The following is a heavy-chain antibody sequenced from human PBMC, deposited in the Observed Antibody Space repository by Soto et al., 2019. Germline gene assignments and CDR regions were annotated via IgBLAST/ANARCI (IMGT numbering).Heavy chain of an antibody. D-gene: IGHD6-19*01. CDR1: GFTFSSYD. Sequence: EVQLVESGGGLVQPGGSLRLSCAASGFTFSSYDMHWVRQATGKGLEWVSAIGTAGDTYYPGSVKGRFTISRENAKNSLYLQMNSLRAEDTAVYYCARGKYSSRWYYYYGMDVWGQGTTVTVSS. V-gene: IGHV3-13*01. J-gene: IGHJ6*02. CDR2: IGTAGDT. CDR3: ARGKYSSRWYYYYGMDV.